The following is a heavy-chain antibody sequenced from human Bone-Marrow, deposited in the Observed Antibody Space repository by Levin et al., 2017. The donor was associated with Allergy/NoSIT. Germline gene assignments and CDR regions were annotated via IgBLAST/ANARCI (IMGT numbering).Heavy chain of an antibody. Sequence: GESLKISCKGSAYSFTNNWIGWVRQMPGKGPEWMGLIYTGDSKTKYSPSFQGQVTISAAKSVNTAYLQWSSLKASDIAMYYCATRSDGRYSYYYGMDVWGQGTTVTVSS. V-gene: IGHV5-51*01. CDR2: IYTGDSKT. CDR3: ATRSDGRYSYYYGMDV. J-gene: IGHJ6*02. CDR1: AYSFTNNW. D-gene: IGHD1-26*01.